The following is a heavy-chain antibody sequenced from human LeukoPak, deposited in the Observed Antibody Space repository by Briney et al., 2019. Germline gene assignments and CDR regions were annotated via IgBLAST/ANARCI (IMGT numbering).Heavy chain of an antibody. V-gene: IGHV3-23*01. D-gene: IGHD3-9*01. CDR3: ARGFHWLSNWFDP. CDR1: GFSLSSYA. CDR2: ISSTDAGT. Sequence: GGSLRLSCAASGFSLSSYAMSWVRQAPGKGLEWVSAISSTDAGTYHADSVRGRFTISRDNAKNSLYLQMNSLRAEDTAVYYCARGFHWLSNWFDPWGQGTLVTVSS. J-gene: IGHJ5*02.